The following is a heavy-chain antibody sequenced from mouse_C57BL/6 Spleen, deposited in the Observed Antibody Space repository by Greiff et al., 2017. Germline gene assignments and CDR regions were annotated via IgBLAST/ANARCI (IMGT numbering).Heavy chain of an antibody. CDR2: INPSNGGT. CDR3: ASSPLITTVVASDFDV. CDR1: GYTFTSYW. D-gene: IGHD1-1*01. J-gene: IGHJ1*03. Sequence: VQLQQPGTELVKPGASVKLSCKASGYTFTSYWMHWVKQRPGQGLEWIGNINPSNGGTNYNEKFKSKATLTVDKSSSTAYMQLSSLTSEDSAVYYCASSPLITTVVASDFDVWGTGTTVTVSS. V-gene: IGHV1-53*01.